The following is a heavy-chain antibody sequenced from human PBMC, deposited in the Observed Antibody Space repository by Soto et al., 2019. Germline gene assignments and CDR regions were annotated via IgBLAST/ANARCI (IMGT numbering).Heavy chain of an antibody. V-gene: IGHV3-23*01. CDR1: GFTFSSYA. CDR2: ISGSGGST. J-gene: IGHJ6*02. Sequence: PGGSLRLSCAASGFTFSSYAMSWVRQAPGKGLEWVSAISGSGGSTYYADSVKGRFTISRDNSKNTLYLQMNSLRAEDTAVYYCARRYYDGSGYYESPYSAMDVWGQGTTVTVSS. D-gene: IGHD3-22*01. CDR3: ARRYYDGSGYYESPYSAMDV.